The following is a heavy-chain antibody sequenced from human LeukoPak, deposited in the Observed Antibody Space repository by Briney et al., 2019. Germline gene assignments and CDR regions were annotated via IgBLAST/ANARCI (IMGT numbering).Heavy chain of an antibody. CDR2: ISGSAGGT. J-gene: IGHJ4*02. V-gene: IGHV3-23*01. CDR1: GFTFSSYA. Sequence: GGSLRLSCAASGFTFSSYAMSWVRQAPGKGLEWVSGISGSAGGTYYADSAKGRFTISRDNSKNTLYLQMNSLRAEDTAVYFCAKVVFVLTNLYYFDCWGQGTLVTVSS. CDR3: AKVVFVLTNLYYFDC. D-gene: IGHD3-10*01.